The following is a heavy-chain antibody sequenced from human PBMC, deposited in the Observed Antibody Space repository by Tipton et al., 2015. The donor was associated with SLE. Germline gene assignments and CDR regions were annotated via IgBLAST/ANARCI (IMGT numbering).Heavy chain of an antibody. D-gene: IGHD2-8*02. V-gene: IGHV4-59*01. CDR3: ARGSCSGGVCYIDY. Sequence: TLFLTCTVSDGSISNYYWSWIRQPPGKGLEWIGFIYFSGSANYNPSLKSRVTISLDTSKNQFSLKLSSVTSADTAVYYCARGSCSGGVCYIDYWGQGTLVTVSS. CDR2: IYFSGSA. J-gene: IGHJ4*02. CDR1: DGSISNYY.